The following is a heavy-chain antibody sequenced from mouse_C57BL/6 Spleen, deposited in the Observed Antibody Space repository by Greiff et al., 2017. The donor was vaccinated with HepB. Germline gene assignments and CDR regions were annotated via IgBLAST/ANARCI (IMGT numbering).Heavy chain of an antibody. CDR3: ARHTVWRYFDY. Sequence: EVQLQQSGPELVKPGASVKISCKASGYTFTDYYMNWVKQSHGKSLEWIGDINPNNGGTSYNQKFKGKATLTVDKSSSTAYMELRSLTSEDSAVYYCARHTVWRYFDYWGQGTTLTVSS. CDR2: INPNNGGT. D-gene: IGHD1-1*01. V-gene: IGHV1-26*01. CDR1: GYTFTDYY. J-gene: IGHJ2*01.